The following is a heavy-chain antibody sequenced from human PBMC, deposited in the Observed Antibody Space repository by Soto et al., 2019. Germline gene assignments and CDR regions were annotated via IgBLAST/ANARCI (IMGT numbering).Heavy chain of an antibody. CDR2: FDPEDGET. J-gene: IGHJ5*02. Sequence: ASVKVSCKVSGYTLTELSMHWVRQAPGKGLEWMGGFDPEDGETIYAQKFQGRVTMTEDTSTDTAYMELSSLRSEDTAVYYCATAIHVLHSFDPWGQGTLVTVSS. V-gene: IGHV1-24*01. CDR1: GYTLTELS. CDR3: ATAIHVLHSFDP. D-gene: IGHD3-3*01.